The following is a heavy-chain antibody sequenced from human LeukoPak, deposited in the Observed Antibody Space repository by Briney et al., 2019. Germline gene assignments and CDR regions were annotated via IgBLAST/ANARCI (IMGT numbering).Heavy chain of an antibody. J-gene: IGHJ4*02. Sequence: GGSLRFSCAASGFTFSGCAMSWVRQAPGKGLEWVSAIRGSGGTTYYADSAKGRFTISRDNSKDTLYLQMNSLRAEDTAVYYCAKGLYDWLSDTDYWGQGTLVTVSS. CDR2: IRGSGGTT. D-gene: IGHD3-9*01. CDR3: AKGLYDWLSDTDY. CDR1: GFTFSGCA. V-gene: IGHV3-23*01.